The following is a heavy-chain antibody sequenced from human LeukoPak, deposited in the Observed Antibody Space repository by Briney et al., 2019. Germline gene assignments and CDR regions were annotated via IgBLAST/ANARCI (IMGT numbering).Heavy chain of an antibody. J-gene: IGHJ4*02. V-gene: IGHV4-34*01. CDR1: GGSFSGYY. CDR3: ARRALFGGVISWSDY. CDR2: INHSGST. Sequence: SETLSLTCAVYGGSFSGYYWSWIRQPPGKGLEWIGEINHSGSTNYNPSLKSRVTISVDTSKNQFSLKLSSVTAADTAVYYCARRALFGGVISWSDYWGQGTLVTVSS. D-gene: IGHD3-16*02.